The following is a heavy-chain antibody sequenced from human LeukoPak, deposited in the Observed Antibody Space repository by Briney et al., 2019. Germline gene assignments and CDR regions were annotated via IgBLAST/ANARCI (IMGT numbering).Heavy chain of an antibody. CDR3: ARETQGTTEDYAFDI. CDR2: ISAYNGNT. D-gene: IGHD1-1*01. V-gene: IGHV1-18*01. CDR1: GYTFTSYG. J-gene: IGHJ3*02. Sequence: ASVKVSCKASGYTFTSYGISWVRQAPGQGLEWMGWISAYNGNTNYAQKLQGRVTMTTDTSTSTAYMELRSLRSDDTAVYYCARETQGTTEDYAFDIWGQGQWSPSLQ.